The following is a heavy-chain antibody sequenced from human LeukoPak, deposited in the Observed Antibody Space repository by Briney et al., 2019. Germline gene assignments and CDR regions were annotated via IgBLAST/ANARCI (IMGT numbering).Heavy chain of an antibody. J-gene: IGHJ4*02. CDR3: AKDHLRYDILAGCDY. CDR1: GFTFSSYG. D-gene: IGHD3-9*01. CDR2: ISYDGSNK. Sequence: GGSLRLSCAASGFTFSSYGVHWVRQAPGKGLEWVAVISYDGSNKYYADSVKGRFTISRDNSKNTLYLQVNSLRAEDTAVYYCAKDHLRYDILAGCDYWGQGTLVTVSS. V-gene: IGHV3-30*18.